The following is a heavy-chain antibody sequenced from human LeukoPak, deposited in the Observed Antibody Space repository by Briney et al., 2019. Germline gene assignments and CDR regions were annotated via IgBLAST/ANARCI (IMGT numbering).Heavy chain of an antibody. CDR1: GFTFSAYW. J-gene: IGHJ5*02. CDR2: IKQDGSDQ. Sequence: GGSLRLSCAASGFTFSAYWMTWVRQAPGKGLEWVANIKQDGSDQYYVDSVKGRFTISRDNAENSLSLQMNSLRVEDTAVYYCARVRPGYSNGLFDPWGQGILVTVSS. CDR3: ARVRPGYSNGLFDP. V-gene: IGHV3-7*01. D-gene: IGHD3-22*01.